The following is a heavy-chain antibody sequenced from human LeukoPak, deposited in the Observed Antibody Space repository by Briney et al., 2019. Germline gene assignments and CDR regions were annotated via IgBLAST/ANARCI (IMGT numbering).Heavy chain of an antibody. CDR3: ARGGGFILTGSPYNWFDP. CDR2: INHSGST. CDR1: GGSFSGYY. V-gene: IGHV4-34*01. Sequence: SETLSLTCAVYGGSFSGYYWSWIRQPPGKGLEWIGEINHSGSTNYNPSLTSRVTISVDTSKNQFSLKLSSVTAADTAVYYCARGGGFILTGSPYNWFDPWGQGTLVTVSS. J-gene: IGHJ5*02. D-gene: IGHD3-9*01.